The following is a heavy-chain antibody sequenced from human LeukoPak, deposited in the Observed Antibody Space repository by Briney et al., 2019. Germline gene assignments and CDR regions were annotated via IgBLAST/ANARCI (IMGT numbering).Heavy chain of an antibody. D-gene: IGHD3-16*01. V-gene: IGHV4-34*01. CDR2: ISHSGIT. CDR3: ARGPQGVPSN. J-gene: IGHJ4*02. CDR1: GGSFSGYY. Sequence: SETLSLTCAVYGGSFSGYYCTWIRQPPGKGLEWIGEISHSGITNYNPSLKSRVTISGDTSKKQLSLELSSVTAADTAVYYCARGPQGVPSNWGQRTLVTVSS.